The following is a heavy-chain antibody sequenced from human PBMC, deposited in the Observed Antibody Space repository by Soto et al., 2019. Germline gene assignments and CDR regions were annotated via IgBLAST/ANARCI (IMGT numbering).Heavy chain of an antibody. J-gene: IGHJ4*02. D-gene: IGHD3-9*01. V-gene: IGHV1-2*04. Sequence: ASVKVSCKASGYTFTGYYIHWVRQAPGQGLEWMGWINANSGGTKYSQKFQGWVTMTRDTSISTAYMELSSLRSEDTAVYYCARGYYDILTGRYWGQGTLVTVSS. CDR1: GYTFTGYY. CDR3: ARGYYDILTGRY. CDR2: INANSGGT.